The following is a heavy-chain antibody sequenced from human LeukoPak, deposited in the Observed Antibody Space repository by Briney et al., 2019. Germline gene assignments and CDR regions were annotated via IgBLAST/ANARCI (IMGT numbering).Heavy chain of an antibody. CDR1: GFTFNTYS. Sequence: PGGSLRLSCGASGFTFNTYSMNWVRQAPGKGLEWVSAISSGSSYRFYADSVKGRFTISRDNARNSLYLQMNSLRAEDTAVYYCARDWDYGGNLVYWGQGTLVTVSS. D-gene: IGHD4-17*01. V-gene: IGHV3-21*01. J-gene: IGHJ4*02. CDR3: ARDWDYGGNLVY. CDR2: ISSGSSYR.